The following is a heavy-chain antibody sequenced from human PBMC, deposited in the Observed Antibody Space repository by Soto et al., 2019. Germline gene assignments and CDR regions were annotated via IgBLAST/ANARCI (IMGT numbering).Heavy chain of an antibody. Sequence: GGSLRLSCAASGFSVSSKYMSWVRQAPGKGLEWVSVIYSGGSTFYADSVKGRFTISRDNSKNTLYLQMNSLRAEDTAVYYCARDPTGTFGFDYWGQGTLVTVSS. CDR1: GFSVSSKY. J-gene: IGHJ4*02. CDR2: IYSGGST. CDR3: ARDPTGTFGFDY. V-gene: IGHV3-53*01. D-gene: IGHD1-1*01.